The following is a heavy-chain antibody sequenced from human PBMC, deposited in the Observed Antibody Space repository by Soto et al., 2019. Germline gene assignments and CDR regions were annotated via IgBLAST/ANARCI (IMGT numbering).Heavy chain of an antibody. CDR3: VEGWNDF. J-gene: IGHJ4*02. D-gene: IGHD1-1*01. Sequence: EVQVVESGGDLVKPGGSLRLSCATSGFIFSSAWMSWVRQAPGKGLAWVGRIKSKSDGGTRDYAAPVNGRFNISRDDSKNMVYLQMNSLTAEDTAVYYCVEGWNDFWGQGNLVTVSS. V-gene: IGHV3-15*01. CDR2: IKSKSDGGTR. CDR1: GFIFSSAW.